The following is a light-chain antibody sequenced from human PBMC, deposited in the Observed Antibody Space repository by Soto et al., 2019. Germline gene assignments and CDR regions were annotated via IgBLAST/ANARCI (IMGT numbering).Light chain of an antibody. CDR2: GAS. CDR1: QSVSTSY. V-gene: IGKV3-20*01. CDR3: QQYGSSPPT. Sequence: EIVLTQSPGTLSLSPGERATLSCRASQSVSTSYLAWYRQKPGQAPRLLIYGASSRATGVPDRFSGSGSGTDFTLTISRLEPEDCAVFYCQQYGSSPPTFGQGTKVEIK. J-gene: IGKJ1*01.